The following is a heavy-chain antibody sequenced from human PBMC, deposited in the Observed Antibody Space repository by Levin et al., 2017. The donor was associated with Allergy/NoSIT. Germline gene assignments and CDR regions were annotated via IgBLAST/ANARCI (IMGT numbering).Heavy chain of an antibody. CDR2: INPNSGGT. J-gene: IGHJ4*02. V-gene: IGHV1-2*02. D-gene: IGHD6-19*01. Sequence: GESLKISCKASGYTFTGYYMHWVRQAPGQGLEWMGWINPNSGGTNYAQKFQGRVTMTRDTSISTAYMELSRLRSDDTAVYYCARRHPEVRKKAPSSGWFPLDYWGQGTLVTVSS. CDR3: ARRHPEVRKKAPSSGWFPLDY. CDR1: GYTFTGYY.